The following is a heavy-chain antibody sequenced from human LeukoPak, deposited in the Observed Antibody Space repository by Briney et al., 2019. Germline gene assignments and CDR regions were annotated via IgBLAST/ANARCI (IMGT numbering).Heavy chain of an antibody. J-gene: IGHJ4*02. CDR1: GFTFSSYE. Sequence: GGSLRLSYAASGFTFSSYEMNWVRQAPGKGLEWVSYISSSGSTIYYADSVKGRFTISRDNAKNSLYLQMNSLRAEDTAVYYCARGVGQWLVRYYFDYWGQGTLVTVSS. V-gene: IGHV3-48*03. CDR3: ARGVGQWLVRYYFDY. CDR2: ISSSGSTI. D-gene: IGHD6-19*01.